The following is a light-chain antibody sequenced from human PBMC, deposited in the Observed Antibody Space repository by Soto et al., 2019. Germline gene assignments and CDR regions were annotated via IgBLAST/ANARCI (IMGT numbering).Light chain of an antibody. V-gene: IGLV1-40*01. J-gene: IGLJ2*01. Sequence: QSVLTQPPSVSGAPGQRVTISCGGSSSNIGTGYDVHWYQQLPGSAPKLLIYGNTNRPSGVPDRISGSKSGTSASLAITGLQAEDEADYYCQSYDSSLSHVIFGGGTKVTVL. CDR3: QSYDSSLSHVI. CDR1: SSNIGTGYD. CDR2: GNT.